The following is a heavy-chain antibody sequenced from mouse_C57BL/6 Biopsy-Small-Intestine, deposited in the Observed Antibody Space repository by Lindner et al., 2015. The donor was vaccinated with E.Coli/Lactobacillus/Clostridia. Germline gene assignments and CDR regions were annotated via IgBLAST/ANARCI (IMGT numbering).Heavy chain of an antibody. V-gene: IGHV1-64*01. Sequence: QLQESGAELVKPGASVKLSCKASGYTFTNYWMHWVKQRPGQGLEWIGMIHPNSGSTNYNEKFKNKATLTVDKSSSTAYMQLSSLTSEDSAVYFCARERVYGSLPYWGQGTLVTVSA. CDR2: IHPNSGST. D-gene: IGHD1-1*01. CDR3: ARERVYGSLPY. J-gene: IGHJ3*01. CDR1: GYTFTNYW.